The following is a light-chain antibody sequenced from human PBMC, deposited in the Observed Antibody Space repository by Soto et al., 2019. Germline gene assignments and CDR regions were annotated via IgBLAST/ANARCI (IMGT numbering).Light chain of an antibody. Sequence: EIVLTQSPGTLSWSPGEIATLSFRASQTVGNIYLGWYQQKPGQSPRLLISGTFNRATGIPDRFSGSGSGTDFTITISRLAPEDFAVYYCKQYGTIPFNFGPGTKVDI. V-gene: IGKV3-20*01. J-gene: IGKJ3*01. CDR3: KQYGTIPFN. CDR2: GTF. CDR1: QTVGNIY.